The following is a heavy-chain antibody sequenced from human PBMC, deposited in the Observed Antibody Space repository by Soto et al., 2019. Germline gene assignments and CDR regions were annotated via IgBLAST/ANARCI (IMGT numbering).Heavy chain of an antibody. V-gene: IGHV4-38-2*01. CDR1: GYYISSGYY. CDR2: IYHSGST. J-gene: IGHJ3*02. Sequence: SETLSLTCATSGYYISSGYYWVWLRQPPGKGLEWIGSIYHSGSTYYNPSLKSRITINPDTSKNQFSLQLNSVTPEDTAVYYCARGPETTMGTFDIWGQGTVVTVSS. D-gene: IGHD5-18*01. CDR3: ARGPETTMGTFDI.